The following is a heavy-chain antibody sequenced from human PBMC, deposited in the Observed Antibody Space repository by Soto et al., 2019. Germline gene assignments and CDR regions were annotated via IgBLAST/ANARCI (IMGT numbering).Heavy chain of an antibody. CDR2: INGVGKTR. D-gene: IGHD3-22*01. CDR3: TRGGYSYDSSGAFDY. CDR1: GFTFDGYW. V-gene: IGHV3-74*01. Sequence: EVQLVESGGGLVQPGGSLRLSCTASGFTFDGYWMHWVRQGPGKGLVWVSRINGVGKTRDYADSVKGRFTNSRDNAKNTLFLQMNSLRADDTAFYYCTRGGYSYDSSGAFDYWGLGTLVTVSS. J-gene: IGHJ4*02.